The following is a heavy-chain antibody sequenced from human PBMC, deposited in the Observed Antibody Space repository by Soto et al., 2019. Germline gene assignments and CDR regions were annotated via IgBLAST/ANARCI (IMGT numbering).Heavy chain of an antibody. CDR1: GGTFSSYA. J-gene: IGHJ4*02. D-gene: IGHD3-22*01. CDR3: ARDTGTYYYDSSGYRAYYFDY. CDR2: IIPIFGTA. Sequence: QVQLVQSGAEVKKPGSSVKVSCKASGGTFSSYAISWVRQAPGQGLEWMGGIIPIFGTANYAQKFQVRVTITADESTSTAYMELSSLRSEDTAVYYCARDTGTYYYDSSGYRAYYFDYWGQGTLVTVSS. V-gene: IGHV1-69*01.